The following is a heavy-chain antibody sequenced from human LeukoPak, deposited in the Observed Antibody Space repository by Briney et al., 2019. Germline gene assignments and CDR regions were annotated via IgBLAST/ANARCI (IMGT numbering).Heavy chain of an antibody. J-gene: IGHJ3*01. V-gene: IGHV4-4*07. D-gene: IGHD3-22*01. Sequence: SETLSLTCTVSGGSISSYYWSWIRQPAGKGLEWIGRIYTSGSTNYNPYLKSRVTMSVDTSKNQFSLKLSSVTAADTAVYYCARHKAPTYYYDSSGPQRAFDVWGQGTMVTDSS. CDR3: ARHKAPTYYYDSSGPQRAFDV. CDR1: GGSISSYY. CDR2: IYTSGST.